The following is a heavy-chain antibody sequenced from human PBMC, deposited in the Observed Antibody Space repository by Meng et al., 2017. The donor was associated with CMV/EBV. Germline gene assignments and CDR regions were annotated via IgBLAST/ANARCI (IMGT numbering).Heavy chain of an antibody. D-gene: IGHD4-17*01. CDR1: SSGGSS. CDR3: ARWAPPRSQDYGDSGVDY. CDR2: VYHSGTA. Sequence: SSGGSSWSWSSEPPGKCLGRIGDVYHSGTAYYNPTLKSRITTSADTSTNQFSLKLSSVSAADTAVYYCARWAPPRSQDYGDSGVDYWGQGTLVTVSS. J-gene: IGHJ4*02. V-gene: IGHV4-30-4*01.